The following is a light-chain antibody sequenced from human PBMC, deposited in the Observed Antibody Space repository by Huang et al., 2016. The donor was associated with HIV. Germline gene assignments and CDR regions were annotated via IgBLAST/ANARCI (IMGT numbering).Light chain of an antibody. CDR3: LQYGSSPRT. CDR2: GAS. V-gene: IGKV3-20*01. Sequence: DTVLMQSPGTLSLSPGERATLSCRASQSVTNDYLAWYQHKSGQAPRLLIYGASNRATDIPDRFSGSGSETHFTLTISGLDPEDSAVYYCLQYGSSPRTFGQGTKMEI. CDR1: QSVTNDY. J-gene: IGKJ1*01.